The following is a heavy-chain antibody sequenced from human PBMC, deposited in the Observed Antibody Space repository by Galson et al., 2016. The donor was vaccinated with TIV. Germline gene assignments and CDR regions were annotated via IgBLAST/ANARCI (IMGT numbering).Heavy chain of an antibody. CDR1: GGTFSSYV. D-gene: IGHD1-1*01. Sequence: SVKVSCKASGGTFSSYVFNWVRQAPGQGLEWMGGVIPIIGVANYAQKIQGRVTITTDESPSTAYMELRSLRSEDTALYFCASALQLERRNFMGVLDIWGQGTMVTVSS. CDR3: ASALQLERRNFMGVLDI. CDR2: VIPIIGVA. J-gene: IGHJ3*02. V-gene: IGHV1-69*05.